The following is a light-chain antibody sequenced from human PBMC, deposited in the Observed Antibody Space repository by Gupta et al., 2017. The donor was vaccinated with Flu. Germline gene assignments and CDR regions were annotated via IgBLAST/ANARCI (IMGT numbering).Light chain of an antibody. CDR1: QNINFS. J-gene: IGKJ1*01. V-gene: IGKV1-39*01. CDR2: AAS. CDR3: QQTYRTPWT. Sequence: DIQMTQSPSSLSASVGDRVTITCRASQNINFSLNWYQQKPGKAPKCLIYAASSLQSGVPSSFSGSGSGTHFTLTISRLQPEDFATYYCQQTYRTPWTFGQGTKVEIK.